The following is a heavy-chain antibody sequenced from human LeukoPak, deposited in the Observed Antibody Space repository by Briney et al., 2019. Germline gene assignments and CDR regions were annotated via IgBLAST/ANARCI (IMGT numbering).Heavy chain of an antibody. Sequence: GGSLRLSCAASGFTVSSNYMSWVRQAPGKGLEWVSVIYSGGSTYYADSVKGRFTISRDNSKNTLYLQMNSLRAEDTAVYYCARAVFGSGIDYWGQGTLVTVSS. CDR3: ARAVFGSGIDY. V-gene: IGHV3-66*01. D-gene: IGHD3-16*01. CDR1: GFTVSSNY. CDR2: IYSGGST. J-gene: IGHJ4*02.